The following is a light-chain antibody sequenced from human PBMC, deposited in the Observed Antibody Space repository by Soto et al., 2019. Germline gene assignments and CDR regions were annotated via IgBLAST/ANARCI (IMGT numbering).Light chain of an antibody. V-gene: IGKV3-15*01. CDR3: QQYHNLPPWT. J-gene: IGKJ1*01. Sequence: EIVMTQSPATLSVSPGERATVSCRASHDIRSNLAWYQQRPGQAPRLLIYGASTRATGIPARFSGSGSGTDFTLTISSLQSEDFAVYHCQQYHNLPPWTFGQGTKVEIK. CDR2: GAS. CDR1: HDIRSN.